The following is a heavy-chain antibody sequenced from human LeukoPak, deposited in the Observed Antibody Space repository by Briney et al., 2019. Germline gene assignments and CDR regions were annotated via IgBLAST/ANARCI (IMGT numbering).Heavy chain of an antibody. J-gene: IGHJ6*03. CDR2: VGGGGGST. D-gene: IGHD3-10*01. CDR3: ASDGAKFGDLTYYYYYMDV. Sequence: GGSLRLSCAFSGLTFSSYAMTWVRQAPGKGLEWVSAVGGGGGSTYYADSVRGRFTISRDNSKNTLYLQMNSLKAEDTAVYYCASDGAKFGDLTYYYYYMDVWGKGTTVTVSS. CDR1: GLTFSSYA. V-gene: IGHV3-23*01.